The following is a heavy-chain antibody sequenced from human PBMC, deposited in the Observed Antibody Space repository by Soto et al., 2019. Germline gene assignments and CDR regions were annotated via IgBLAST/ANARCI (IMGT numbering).Heavy chain of an antibody. CDR3: ARRQAAAGENDLPFAD. Sequence: GESLKISCKGSGYSFTSYWISWVRQMPGKGLEWMGRIDPSDSYTNYSPSFQGHVTISADKSISTAYLQWSSLKASDTAMYYCARRQAAAGENDLPFADWGQGTLVTVAS. J-gene: IGHJ4*02. D-gene: IGHD6-13*01. CDR1: GYSFTSYW. CDR2: IDPSDSYT. V-gene: IGHV5-10-1*01.